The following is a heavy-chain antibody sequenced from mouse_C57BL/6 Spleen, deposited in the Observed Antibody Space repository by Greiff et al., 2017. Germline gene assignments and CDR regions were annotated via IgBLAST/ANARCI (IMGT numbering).Heavy chain of an antibody. CDR3: ARPIYGNYYFDY. J-gene: IGHJ2*01. D-gene: IGHD2-1*01. V-gene: IGHV1-52*01. Sequence: QVQLQQPGAELVRPGSSVKLSCKASGYTFTSYWMHWVKQRPIQGLEWIGNIDPSDSETHYNQKFKDKATLTVDKSSSTAYMQISSLTSEDSAVYYCARPIYGNYYFDYWGQGTTLTVSS. CDR1: GYTFTSYW. CDR2: IDPSDSET.